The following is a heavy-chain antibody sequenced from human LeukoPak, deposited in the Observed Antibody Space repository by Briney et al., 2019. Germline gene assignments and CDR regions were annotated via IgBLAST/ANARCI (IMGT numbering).Heavy chain of an antibody. J-gene: IGHJ4*02. D-gene: IGHD6-6*01. CDR2: INHSGST. Sequence: SETLSLTCAVYGGSFSGYYWSWIRQPPGKGLEWIGEINHSGSTNYNPSLKSRVTISVDTSKNQFSLKLSSVTAAGTAVYYCARDLNEYSRLEPVDYWGQGTLVTVSS. V-gene: IGHV4-34*01. CDR3: ARDLNEYSRLEPVDY. CDR1: GGSFSGYY.